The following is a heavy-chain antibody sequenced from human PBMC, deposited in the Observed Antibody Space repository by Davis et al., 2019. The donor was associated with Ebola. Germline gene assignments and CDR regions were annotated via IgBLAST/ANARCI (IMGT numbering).Heavy chain of an antibody. CDR1: GGTFSSYA. CDR3: ARDDSSSWRGPYYYYGMDV. V-gene: IGHV1-69*13. J-gene: IGHJ6*02. Sequence: SVKVSCKASGGTFSSYAISWVRQAPGQGLEWMGGIIPIFGTANYAQKFQGRVTITADESTSTAYMKLSSLRSEDTAVYYCARDDSSSWRGPYYYYGMDVWGQGTTVTVSS. D-gene: IGHD6-13*01. CDR2: IIPIFGTA.